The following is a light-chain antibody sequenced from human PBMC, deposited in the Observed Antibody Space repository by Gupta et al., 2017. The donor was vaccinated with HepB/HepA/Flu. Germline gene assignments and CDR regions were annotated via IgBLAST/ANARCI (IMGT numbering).Light chain of an antibody. Sequence: YELTQPPSVSGSPGQTASITCSGDKLGDKYACWYQQKPAQSPVLIIYHDSKRRSGIPDRFSGSNSGNTATLTISGTQAMDEADYYCQAWDSSTEDVVFGGGIKLTVL. J-gene: IGLJ2*01. CDR2: HDS. CDR3: QAWDSSTEDVV. CDR1: KLGDKY. V-gene: IGLV3-1*01.